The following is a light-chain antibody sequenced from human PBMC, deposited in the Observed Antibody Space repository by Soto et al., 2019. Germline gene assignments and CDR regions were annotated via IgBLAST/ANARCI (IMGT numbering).Light chain of an antibody. CDR2: MND. Sequence: QSVLTQAPSVSGARGQSVTISCSGGTSNIGRNSVNWYQQFPGTAPKLLIYMNDRRPSGVPDRFSAFRSGASASLAISGLQSEDGATYYCAAWDDNLNVVFGGGTKLTVL. CDR3: AAWDDNLNVV. J-gene: IGLJ2*01. V-gene: IGLV1-44*01. CDR1: TSNIGRNS.